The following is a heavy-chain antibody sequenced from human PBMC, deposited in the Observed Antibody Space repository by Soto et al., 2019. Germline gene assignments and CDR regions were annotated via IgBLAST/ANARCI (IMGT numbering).Heavy chain of an antibody. CDR1: GYTFTDYG. CDR2: ISAYNGNT. D-gene: IGHD2-8*01. CDR3: ARVVWHTFFDY. J-gene: IGHJ4*02. Sequence: QVHLVQSGAEVKKPGASVKVSCKSSGYTFTDYGFSWVRQAPGQGLEWLGWISAYNGNTNYGQKLQSRVTMTADTSTSTVYMELRRLRSEDTAVYYCARVVWHTFFDYWGQGTLVTVSS. V-gene: IGHV1-18*04.